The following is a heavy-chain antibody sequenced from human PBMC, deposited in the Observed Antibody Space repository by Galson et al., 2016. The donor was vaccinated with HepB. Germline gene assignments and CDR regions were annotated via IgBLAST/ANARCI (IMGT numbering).Heavy chain of an antibody. J-gene: IGHJ1*01. Sequence: SLRLSCATSGFTFSSVWMSWVRQAPGKGLEWVANIKPDGSEKYYVDSLKGRFTISRDNAKNSLYLQMNSLRAEDTAVYYCALYYYDSSGFVEYFQQWGQGTRVIVPS. CDR3: ALYYYDSSGFVEYFQQ. V-gene: IGHV3-7*03. D-gene: IGHD3-22*01. CDR1: GFTFSSVW. CDR2: IKPDGSEK.